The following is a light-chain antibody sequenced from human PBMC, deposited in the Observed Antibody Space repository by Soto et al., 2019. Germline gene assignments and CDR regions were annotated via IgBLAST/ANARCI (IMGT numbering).Light chain of an antibody. Sequence: QSALTQPASVSGSPGQSITISCTGSSNDIGTYEYVSWHQHHPGRAPKLIIFGVNDRPSGISDRFSGSKSGNTASLTIFGLQLEDVFVYYCGSYTDASTFHWVFGTGTNVTVL. J-gene: IGLJ1*01. CDR3: GSYTDASTFHWV. V-gene: IGLV2-14*01. CDR2: GVN. CDR1: SNDIGTYEY.